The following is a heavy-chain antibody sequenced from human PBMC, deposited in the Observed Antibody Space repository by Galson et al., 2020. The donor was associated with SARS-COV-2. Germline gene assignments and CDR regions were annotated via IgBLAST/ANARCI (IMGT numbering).Heavy chain of an antibody. D-gene: IGHD1-26*01. V-gene: IGHV3-30*04. CDR2: ISYDGSNK. J-gene: IGHJ4*01. CDR1: GFTFSSYA. CDR3: ARDSSGSYSYFDY. Sequence: GESLKISCAASGFTFSSYAMHWVRQAPGKGLEWVAVISYDGSNKYYADSVKGRFTISRDNSKNTLYLQMNSLRAEDTAVYYCARDSSGSYSYFDYWGHGTLVTVSS.